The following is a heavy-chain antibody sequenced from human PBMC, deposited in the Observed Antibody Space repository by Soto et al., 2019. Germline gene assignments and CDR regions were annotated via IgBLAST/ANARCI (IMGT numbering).Heavy chain of an antibody. CDR2: INAGNGNT. Sequence: ASVKVSCKASGYTFTSYAVHWVRQAPGQRLEWMGWINAGNGNTKYSQKFQGRVTITRDTSASTAYMELSSLRSEDTAVYYCARDLRYFDWAQQDYGMDVWGQGTTVTVSS. CDR3: ARDLRYFDWAQQDYGMDV. V-gene: IGHV1-3*01. J-gene: IGHJ6*02. D-gene: IGHD3-9*01. CDR1: GYTFTSYA.